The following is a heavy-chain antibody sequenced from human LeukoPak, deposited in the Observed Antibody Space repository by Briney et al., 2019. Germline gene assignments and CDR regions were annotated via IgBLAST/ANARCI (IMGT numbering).Heavy chain of an antibody. CDR3: ACMYYDFWSGYYR. J-gene: IGHJ4*02. V-gene: IGHV4-59*01. D-gene: IGHD3-3*01. CDR1: GGSISSYY. Sequence: NPSETLSLTCTVSGGSISSYYWSWSRQRPRTGLELIGYSYYSWSANYNPSLKSRVTISVDTSKNQFSLKRSSVTAADTAVYYCACMYYDFWSGYYRWGQGALVTVSS. CDR2: SYYSWSA.